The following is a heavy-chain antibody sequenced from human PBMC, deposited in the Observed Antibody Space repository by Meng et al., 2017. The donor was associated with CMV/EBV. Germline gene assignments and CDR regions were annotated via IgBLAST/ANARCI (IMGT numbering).Heavy chain of an antibody. CDR1: GVSSRCVIYN. J-gene: IGHJ5*02. V-gene: IGHV4-61*02. D-gene: IGHD1-1*01. CDR3: AREAFKVLFFPFDP. Sequence: QLQESGPGLVTPSKTLPFTSTCSGVSSRCVIYNWSWSRQPAGKGLEWIGRIYTSGRTNYNPSLKSRVTISVDTSTTQFSLKLISVTAADTAVYYCAREAFKVLFFPFDPWGQGTLFTVSS. CDR2: IYTSGRT.